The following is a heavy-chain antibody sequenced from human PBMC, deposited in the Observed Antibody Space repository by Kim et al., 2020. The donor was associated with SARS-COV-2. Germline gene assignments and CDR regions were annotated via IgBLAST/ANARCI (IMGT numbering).Heavy chain of an antibody. V-gene: IGHV3-11*06. CDR2: IIGSSNHT. D-gene: IGHD6-6*01. CDR1: GFTLNDFY. Sequence: GGSLRLSCAASGFTLNDFYMNWIRHAPGKGLEWISYIIGSSNHTEYADSVRGRFTISRDNARNSLYLQMNSLRAEDSAIYYCARDSGASSSSDDCWGQGTLVTVSS. J-gene: IGHJ4*02. CDR3: ARDSGASSSSDDC.